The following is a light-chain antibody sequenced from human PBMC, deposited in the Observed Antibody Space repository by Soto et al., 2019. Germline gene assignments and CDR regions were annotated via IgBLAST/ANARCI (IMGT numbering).Light chain of an antibody. CDR2: KAS. V-gene: IGKV1-5*03. Sequence: DIQMTQSPSTLSTSVGDRVTITCRASQSVNNWLAWYQQKPGKAPKLLIYKASSLDSGVPSRFSGSGSGTEFTLTITSLQPDDFATYYSQQFNSYPYTFGQGTKLEI. CDR1: QSVNNW. CDR3: QQFNSYPYT. J-gene: IGKJ2*01.